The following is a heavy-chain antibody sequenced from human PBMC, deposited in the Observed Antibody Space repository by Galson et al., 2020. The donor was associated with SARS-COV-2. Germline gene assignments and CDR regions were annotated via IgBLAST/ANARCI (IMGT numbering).Heavy chain of an antibody. Sequence: GGSLRLSCAASGFTFSNAWMSWVRQAPGKGLEWVGRIKSKTDGGTTDYAAPVKGRFTISRDDSKNTLYLQMNSLKTEDTAVYYCTTAGAVLGNYYYGLDVWGQGTTVTVSS. J-gene: IGHJ6*02. CDR1: GFTFSNAW. V-gene: IGHV3-15*01. CDR2: IKSKTDGGTT. CDR3: TTAGAVLGNYYYGLDV. D-gene: IGHD6-19*01.